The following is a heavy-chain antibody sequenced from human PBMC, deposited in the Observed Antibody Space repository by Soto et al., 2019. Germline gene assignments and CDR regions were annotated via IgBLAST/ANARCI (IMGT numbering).Heavy chain of an antibody. Sequence: ASVKVSCKASGYTFTSYAMHWVRKAPGQRLEWMGWINAGNGNTKYSQKFQGRVTITRDTSASTAYMELSSLRSEDTAVYYCARESAGTFDNWFDPWGQGTLVTVSS. CDR2: INAGNGNT. J-gene: IGHJ5*02. V-gene: IGHV1-3*01. D-gene: IGHD6-13*01. CDR3: ARESAGTFDNWFDP. CDR1: GYTFTSYA.